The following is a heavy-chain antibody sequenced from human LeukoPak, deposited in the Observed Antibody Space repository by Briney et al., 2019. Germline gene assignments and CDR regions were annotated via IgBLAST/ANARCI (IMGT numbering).Heavy chain of an antibody. CDR3: ARGSAVMPYEFDY. Sequence: GASVKVSCKASGHTFTSYDINWVRQATGQGLEWMGWMNPNSGNTGYAQKFQGRVTMTRNTSISTAYMELSSLRSEDTAVYYCARGSAVMPYEFDYWGQGTLVTVSS. CDR1: GHTFTSYD. CDR2: MNPNSGNT. V-gene: IGHV1-8*01. D-gene: IGHD2-21*01. J-gene: IGHJ4*02.